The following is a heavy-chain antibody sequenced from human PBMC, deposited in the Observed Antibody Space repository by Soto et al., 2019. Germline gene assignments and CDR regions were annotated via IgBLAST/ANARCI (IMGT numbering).Heavy chain of an antibody. CDR1: GGSGTGDDYY. CDR3: ARDPIFYYASSGYGGSYFDY. Sequence: PWVTLGITCAVAGGSGTGDDYYWSWIRQPPGKGLEWIGYIYHSGSTYYNPSLKSRVSISIDTSQNQFSLKLTSLTAADTAVYYCARDPIFYYASSGYGGSYFDYWGQGSRVTVSS. J-gene: IGHJ4*02. CDR2: IYHSGST. V-gene: IGHV4-30-4*01. D-gene: IGHD3-22*01.